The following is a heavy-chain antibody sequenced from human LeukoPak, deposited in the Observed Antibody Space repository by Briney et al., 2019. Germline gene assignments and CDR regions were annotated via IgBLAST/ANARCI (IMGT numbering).Heavy chain of an antibody. CDR1: GYSFTSYG. J-gene: IGHJ6*03. D-gene: IGHD1-20*01. CDR2: ISAYNGHT. Sequence: ASVKVSCKASGYSFTSYGISWVRQAPGQGLGWMGWISAYNGHTIYAQKFQGRVTMNTDTSTSTAYMELRSLRSEDTAVYYCATNPMTGYHLGDHFYFYMAVWGKGTTVTVS. V-gene: IGHV1-18*01. CDR3: ATNPMTGYHLGDHFYFYMAV.